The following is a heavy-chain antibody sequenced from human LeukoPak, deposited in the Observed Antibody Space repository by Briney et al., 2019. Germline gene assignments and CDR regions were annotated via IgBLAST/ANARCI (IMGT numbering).Heavy chain of an antibody. CDR3: ARIARSRGYDSSGYYNWFDP. J-gene: IGHJ5*02. CDR2: IYHSGST. Sequence: KTSETLSLTCAVSGGSISSGGYSWSWIRQPPGKGLEWIGYIYHSGSTYYNPSLKSRVTISVDRSKNQFSLKLSSVTAADTAVYYCARIARSRGYDSSGYYNWFDPWGQGTLVTVSS. CDR1: GGSISSGGYS. D-gene: IGHD3-22*01. V-gene: IGHV4-30-2*01.